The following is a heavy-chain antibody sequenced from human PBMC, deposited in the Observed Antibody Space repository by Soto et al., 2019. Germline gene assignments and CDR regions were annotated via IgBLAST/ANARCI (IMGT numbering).Heavy chain of an antibody. D-gene: IGHD7-27*01. CDR3: ARVDWGSFDY. V-gene: IGHV4-39*07. J-gene: IGHJ4*02. CDR2: IYYSGST. CDR1: GGSISSSSYY. Sequence: PSETLSLTCTVSGGSISSSSYYWGWIRQPPGKGLEWIGSIYYSGSTNYNPSLKSRVTISVDTSKNQFSLKLSSVTAADTAVYYCARVDWGSFDYWGQGTLVTVSS.